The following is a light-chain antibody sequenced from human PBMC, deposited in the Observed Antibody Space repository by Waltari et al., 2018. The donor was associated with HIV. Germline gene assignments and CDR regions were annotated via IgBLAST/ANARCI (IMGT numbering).Light chain of an antibody. V-gene: IGKV3-20*01. CDR3: QHYGSSPPYS. CDR1: QSVSSSY. CDR2: GAT. J-gene: IGKJ2*03. Sequence: ESVLTQSPGTLSLSPGERATLSCRASQSVSSSYLAWYQQKPDQAPRLLIYGATSRATGIPDRFSGSGSGTDFTLTISRLEPEDFAVYYCQHYGSSPPYSFGQGTKLEIK.